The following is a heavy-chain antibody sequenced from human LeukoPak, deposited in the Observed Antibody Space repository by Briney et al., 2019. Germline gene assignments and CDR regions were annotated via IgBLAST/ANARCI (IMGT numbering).Heavy chain of an antibody. J-gene: IGHJ4*02. D-gene: IGHD4-17*01. CDR2: INHSGST. V-gene: IGHV4-34*01. CDR3: ARGPLMTTVTTSGDY. Sequence: SETLSLTCAVYGGSFSGYYWSWIRQPPGKGLEWIGEINHSGSTNYNPSLKSRVTISVDTSKNQFSLKLSSVTAADTAVYYCARGPLMTTVTTSGDYWGQGTLLSVSS. CDR1: GGSFSGYY.